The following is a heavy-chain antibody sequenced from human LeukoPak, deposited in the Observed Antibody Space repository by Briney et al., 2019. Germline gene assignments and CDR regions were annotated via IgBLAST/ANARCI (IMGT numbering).Heavy chain of an antibody. J-gene: IGHJ4*02. V-gene: IGHV3-48*01. CDR2: ISSSSSTI. CDR3: AIRISLGYFDY. D-gene: IGHD3-16*01. Sequence: PGGSLRLSCAASGFTFSSYSMNWVRQAPGKGLEWVSYISSSSSTIYYADSVKGRFTISRDNAKNSLYLQMNSLRAEDTAVYYCAIRISLGYFDYWGQGTLVTVSS. CDR1: GFTFSSYS.